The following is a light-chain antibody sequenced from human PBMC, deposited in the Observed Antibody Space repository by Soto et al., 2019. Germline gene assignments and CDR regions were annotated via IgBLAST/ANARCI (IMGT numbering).Light chain of an antibody. J-gene: IGKJ4*01. V-gene: IGKV3-20*01. Sequence: EIVLTQSPGTLSLSPGERATLSCRASQSVSSSYLAWYEQKPGQAPRHLIYGASTRATGIPDRFSGSGSGTDFTLTISRLEPEYFAVYYCHQYDSSPLTFGGGTKVEIK. CDR2: GAS. CDR3: HQYDSSPLT. CDR1: QSVSSSY.